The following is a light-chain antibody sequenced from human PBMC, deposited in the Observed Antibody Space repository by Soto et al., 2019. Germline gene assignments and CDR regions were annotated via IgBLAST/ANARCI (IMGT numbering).Light chain of an antibody. CDR2: GAS. J-gene: IGKJ3*01. V-gene: IGKV3-20*01. CDR3: QQSGSSPFT. CDR1: QSVGSPS. Sequence: EVVLTQSPVTLSLSPGERATLSCRASQSVGSPSLAWYQQKPGQPPRLLIYGASSRSTDIPDRFIGSGSGTEFTLTIARLAPEDFAMYYCQQSGSSPFTFGPGTKVDI.